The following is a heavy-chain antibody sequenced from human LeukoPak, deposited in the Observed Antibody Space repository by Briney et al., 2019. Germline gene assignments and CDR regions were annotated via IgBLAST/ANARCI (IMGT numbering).Heavy chain of an antibody. V-gene: IGHV4-39*01. Sequence: SETLSLTCTVSGGSIGSIIYYWGWIRQPPGKGLEWIGTIYYSGSTDYSPSLKSRVTISIDTSKNQFSLKLNSVTAADAAVYYCARLTKICSGTFDGTFDGLDIWGQGTMVTVSS. D-gene: IGHD1-26*01. CDR3: ARLTKICSGTFDGTFDGLDI. J-gene: IGHJ3*02. CDR1: GGSIGSIIYY. CDR2: IYYSGST.